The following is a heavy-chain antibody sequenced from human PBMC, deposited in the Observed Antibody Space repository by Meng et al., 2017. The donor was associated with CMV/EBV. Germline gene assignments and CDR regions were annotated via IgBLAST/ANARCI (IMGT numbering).Heavy chain of an antibody. J-gene: IGHJ4*02. CDR1: GGSISSGDYY. CDR2: IYYSGST. Sequence: SETLSLTCTVSGGSISSGDYYWSWIRQPPGKGLEWIGYIYYSGSTYYNPSLKSRVTISVDTSKNQFSLKLSSVTAADTAVYYCARRIVGAPQTFDYWGQGTLVTVSS. CDR3: ARRIVGAPQTFDY. D-gene: IGHD1-26*01. V-gene: IGHV4-30-4*08.